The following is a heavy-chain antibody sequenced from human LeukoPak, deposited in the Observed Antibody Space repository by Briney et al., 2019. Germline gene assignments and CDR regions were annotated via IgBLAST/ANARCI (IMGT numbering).Heavy chain of an antibody. Sequence: ASVKVSCKASGSTFTKYYMFWVRQPPGQGLEGRGRINPISGGTDYAQKLQSRVTMTMDTSISTANMQFSRMRSADTAMYYCARGYCSGGSCYSVENWFDHWGQGTLVTVSX. J-gene: IGHJ5*02. D-gene: IGHD2-15*01. CDR1: GSTFTKYY. V-gene: IGHV1-2*06. CDR3: ARGYCSGGSCYSVENWFDH. CDR2: INPISGGT.